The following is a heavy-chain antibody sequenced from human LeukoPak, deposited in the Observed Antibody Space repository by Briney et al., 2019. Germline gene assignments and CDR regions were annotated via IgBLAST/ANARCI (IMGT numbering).Heavy chain of an antibody. D-gene: IGHD3-22*01. CDR2: INHSGST. CDR3: ARRGRNYYDSSGYYYAFDI. V-gene: IGHV4-38-2*02. J-gene: IGHJ3*02. Sequence: PSETLSLTCTVSGYSISSGYYWGWIRQPPGKGLEWIGEINHSGSTNYNPSLKSRVTISVDTSKNQFSLKLSSVTAADTAVYYCARRGRNYYDSSGYYYAFDIWSQGTMVTVSS. CDR1: GYSISSGYY.